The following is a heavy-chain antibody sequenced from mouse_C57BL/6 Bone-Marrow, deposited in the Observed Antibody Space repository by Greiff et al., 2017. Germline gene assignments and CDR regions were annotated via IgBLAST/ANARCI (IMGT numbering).Heavy chain of an antibody. CDR1: GYTFTSYW. Sequence: VQLQQPGAELVKPGASVKLSCKASGYTFTSYWMHWVKQRPGQGLEWIGMIHPNSGSTNYNEKFKSKATLTVDKSSSTAYMQLSSLTSEDSAVYYCARRTPRWYFDVWGTGTTVTVSS. CDR2: IHPNSGST. CDR3: ARRTPRWYFDV. J-gene: IGHJ1*03. V-gene: IGHV1-64*01. D-gene: IGHD2-10*02.